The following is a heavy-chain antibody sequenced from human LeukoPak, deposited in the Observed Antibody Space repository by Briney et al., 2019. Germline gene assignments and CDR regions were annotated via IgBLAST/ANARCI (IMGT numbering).Heavy chain of an antibody. CDR2: IYYSGST. J-gene: IGHJ4*02. CDR1: GGSISSYY. Sequence: SETLSLTCTVSGGSISSYYWSWIRQPPGKGLEWIGYIYYSGSTYYNPSLKSRVTISVDTSKNQFSLKLSSVIAADTAVYYCARHMDSGDYPFEYWGQGTLVTVSS. D-gene: IGHD4-17*01. V-gene: IGHV4-59*08. CDR3: ARHMDSGDYPFEY.